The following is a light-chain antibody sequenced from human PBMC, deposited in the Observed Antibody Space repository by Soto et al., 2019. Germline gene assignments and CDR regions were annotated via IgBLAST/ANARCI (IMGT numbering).Light chain of an antibody. J-gene: IGKJ4*01. V-gene: IGKV1-39*01. CDR1: QSISSY. CDR3: HQSYSTLPLT. Sequence: DIQMTQSPSSLSASVGDRVTITCRASQSISSYLNWYQQKPGKAPKLLIYAASSLQSGVPSRFSGSGSGTDFTLTISSLQPEDFATYYWHQSYSTLPLTFGGGTKVEIK. CDR2: AAS.